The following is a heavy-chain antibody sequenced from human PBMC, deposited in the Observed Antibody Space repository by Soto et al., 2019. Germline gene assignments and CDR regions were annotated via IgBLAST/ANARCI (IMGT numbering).Heavy chain of an antibody. CDR2: INIVGGNT. J-gene: IGHJ4*02. CDR1: GYTFSNYA. V-gene: IGHV3-23*01. CDR3: TKNYYFDS. Sequence: PGGSLRSSCAASGYTFSNYAMGWVRQAPGKALEWVSSINIVGGNTNYADSVRGRFTMSRDDSKNTVFLQMHSLRAEDTAIYYCTKNYYFDSWGQGTLVTVSS.